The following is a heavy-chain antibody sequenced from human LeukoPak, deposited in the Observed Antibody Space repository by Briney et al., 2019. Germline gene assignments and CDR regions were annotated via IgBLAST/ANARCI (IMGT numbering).Heavy chain of an antibody. CDR2: ISSSSSTI. D-gene: IGHD4-17*01. CDR3: ARDPDDYGDYPSFDY. J-gene: IGHJ4*02. Sequence: GGSLRLSCAASGFTFSSYSMNWVRQAPGKGLEWVSYISSSSSTIYYADSVKGRFTISRDNAKNSLYLQMNSLRAEDTAVYYCARDPDDYGDYPSFDYWGQGTLVTVSS. CDR1: GFTFSSYS. V-gene: IGHV3-48*01.